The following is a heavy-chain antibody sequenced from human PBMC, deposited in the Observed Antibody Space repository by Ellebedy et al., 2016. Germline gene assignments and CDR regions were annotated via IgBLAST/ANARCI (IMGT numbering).Heavy chain of an antibody. CDR3: ARAGITMVRGVLHY. V-gene: IGHV4-39*07. Sequence: SETLSLTXTVSGGSISSSSYYWGWIRQPPGKGLEWIGSIYYSGSTYYNPSLKSRVTISVDTSKNQFSLKLSSVTAADTAVYYCARAGITMVRGVLHYWGQGTLVTVSS. CDR1: GGSISSSSYY. D-gene: IGHD3-10*01. J-gene: IGHJ4*02. CDR2: IYYSGST.